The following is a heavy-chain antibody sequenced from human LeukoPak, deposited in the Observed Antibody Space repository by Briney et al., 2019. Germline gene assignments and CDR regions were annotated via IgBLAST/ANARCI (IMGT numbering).Heavy chain of an antibody. CDR3: ARGYGSGSYYKY. J-gene: IGHJ4*02. Sequence: SETLSLTCAVCGGSFSGYYWGWVRQPPGKGLEWIGEINKSGNTDYNPSLKGRVTVSLDASKNQFSLSLTAVTAADTAVYYCARGYGSGSYYKYWGQGTLVTVSS. CDR1: GGSFSGYY. CDR2: INKSGNT. D-gene: IGHD3-10*01. V-gene: IGHV4-34*01.